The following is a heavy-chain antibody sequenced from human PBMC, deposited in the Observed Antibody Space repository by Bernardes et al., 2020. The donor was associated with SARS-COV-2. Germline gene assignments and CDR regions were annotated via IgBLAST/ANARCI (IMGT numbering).Heavy chain of an antibody. V-gene: IGHV4-34*01. J-gene: IGHJ5*02. CDR1: GGSFSGSY. Sequence: SETLSLTCAVYGGSFSGSYWSWICQPPGPGLAWIWELNHSGSTNYNPTPTSRVTITVDTSKNQFSLKLSSVTAADTAVYYCARGLESAGSGYWFDPWGQGPLVTGSS. D-gene: IGHD1-1*01. CDR3: ARGLESAGSGYWFDP. CDR2: LNHSGST.